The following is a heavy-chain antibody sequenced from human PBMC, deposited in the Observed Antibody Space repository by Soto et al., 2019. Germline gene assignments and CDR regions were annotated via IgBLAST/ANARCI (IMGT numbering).Heavy chain of an antibody. Sequence: QVQLQESGPGLVKPSQTLSLTCTVSGDSISSDDYYWNWIRQHPEKGPEWIGYLHYSGITDYNPCRKSRVTISVDTSKNHFSLKLRSVTAADTAVDYCAKQRRWLSALDYWGQGTLVTVSS. D-gene: IGHD6-19*01. CDR2: LHYSGIT. CDR3: AKQRRWLSALDY. CDR1: GDSISSDDYY. V-gene: IGHV4-31*03. J-gene: IGHJ4*02.